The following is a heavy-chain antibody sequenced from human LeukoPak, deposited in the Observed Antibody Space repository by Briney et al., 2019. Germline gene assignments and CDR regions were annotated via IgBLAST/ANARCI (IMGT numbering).Heavy chain of an antibody. CDR1: GGSISSGGYY. D-gene: IGHD1-26*01. V-gene: IGHV4-30-2*05. Sequence: PSETLSLTCTVSGGSISSGGYYWSWIRQPPGKGLEWIGYIYHSGSTYYNPSLKSRVTISVDTSKNQFSLKLSSVTAADTAVYYCAREKQYSGSYFNYFDYWGQGTLVTVSS. CDR3: AREKQYSGSYFNYFDY. CDR2: IYHSGST. J-gene: IGHJ4*02.